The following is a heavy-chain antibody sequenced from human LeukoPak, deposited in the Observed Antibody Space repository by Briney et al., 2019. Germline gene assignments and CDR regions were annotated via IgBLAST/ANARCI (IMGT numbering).Heavy chain of an antibody. J-gene: IGHJ5*02. CDR3: AKDQETTVTTGWFDP. CDR2: ISGSGGST. D-gene: IGHD4-17*01. V-gene: IGHV3-23*01. Sequence: PGGSLRLSCAASGFTFSSYAMSWVRRAPGKGLEWVSAISGSGGSTDYADSVKGRFTISRDNSKNTLYLQMNSLRAEDTAVYYCAKDQETTVTTGWFDPWGQGTLVTVSS. CDR1: GFTFSSYA.